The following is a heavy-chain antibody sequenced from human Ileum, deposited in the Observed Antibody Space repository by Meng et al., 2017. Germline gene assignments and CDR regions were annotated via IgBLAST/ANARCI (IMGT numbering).Heavy chain of an antibody. CDR1: GFTLSDHW. J-gene: IGHJ4*02. V-gene: IGHV3-7*01. CDR2: IKEDGSKK. D-gene: IGHD2-21*02. Sequence: GESLKTSCAASGFTLSDHWMAWLRQGPGKRLEWVANIKEDGSKKNSVDSAEGRFTISRDNVKNSIYLQMNSLRVEDTAVYYCARKGGYCGSDCYYFDFWGQGTLVTVSS. CDR3: ARKGGYCGSDCYYFDF.